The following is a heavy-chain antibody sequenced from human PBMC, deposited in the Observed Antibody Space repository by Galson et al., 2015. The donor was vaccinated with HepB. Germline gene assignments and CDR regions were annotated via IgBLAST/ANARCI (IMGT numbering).Heavy chain of an antibody. V-gene: IGHV3-30-3*01. Sequence: SLRLSCAASGFTFSSYAMHWVRQAPGKGLEWVAVISYDGSNKYYADSVKGRFTISRDNSKNTLYLQMNSLRAEDTAVYYCARETPSGSPLAPPRGMDVWGQGTTVTVSS. J-gene: IGHJ6*02. CDR1: GFTFSSYA. CDR2: ISYDGSNK. CDR3: ARETPSGSPLAPPRGMDV. D-gene: IGHD3-3*01.